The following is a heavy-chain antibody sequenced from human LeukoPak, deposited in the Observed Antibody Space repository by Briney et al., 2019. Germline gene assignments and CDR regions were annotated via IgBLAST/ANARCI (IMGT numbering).Heavy chain of an antibody. V-gene: IGHV4-59*01. D-gene: IGHD3-3*01. CDR3: VRSDDFWSCYYGY. J-gene: IGHJ4*02. CDR1: GGSISSYC. Sequence: PSETLSLTCTVSGGSISSYCWSWIRQPPGKGLEWIGYIFYSGSTNYNPSLKSRVTISVDTSKNQFSLKLSSVTAADTAVYYCVRSDDFWSCYYGYWGQGTLVTVSS. CDR2: IFYSGST.